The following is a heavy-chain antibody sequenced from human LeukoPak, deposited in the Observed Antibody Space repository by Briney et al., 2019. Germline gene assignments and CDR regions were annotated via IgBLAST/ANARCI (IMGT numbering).Heavy chain of an antibody. Sequence: GGSLRLSCAASRLTFSTYAMNWVRQAPGKGLEWVSSISGSGDDTYYADSVKGRFTISRDNSKTTLYLEMNSLRAGDTAVYYCAGYFDYWGQGTLVTVSS. CDR1: RLTFSTYA. CDR3: AGYFDY. CDR2: ISGSGDDT. J-gene: IGHJ4*02. V-gene: IGHV3-23*01.